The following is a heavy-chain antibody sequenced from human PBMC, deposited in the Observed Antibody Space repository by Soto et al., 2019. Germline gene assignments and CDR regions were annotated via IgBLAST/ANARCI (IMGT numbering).Heavy chain of an antibody. J-gene: IGHJ4*02. D-gene: IGHD3-22*01. V-gene: IGHV3-23*01. CDR1: GFTFSSYA. CDR3: AKASAMIVWRLFDY. CDR2: ISGSGGST. Sequence: GGSLRLSCAASGFTFSSYAMSWVRQAPGKGLEWVSAISGSGGSTYYADSVKGRFTISRDNSKNTPYLQMNSLRAEDTAVYYCAKASAMIVWRLFDYWGQGTLVTVS.